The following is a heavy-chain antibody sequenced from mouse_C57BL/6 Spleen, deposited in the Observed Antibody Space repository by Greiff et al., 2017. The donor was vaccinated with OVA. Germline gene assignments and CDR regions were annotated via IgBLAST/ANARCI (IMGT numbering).Heavy chain of an antibody. J-gene: IGHJ3*01. CDR1: GYTFTSYW. CDR3: AREDWDGFAY. Sequence: QVQLQQSGAELVRPGSSVKLSCKASGYTFTSYWMHWVKQRPTQGLEWIGNIDPSDSETHYNQKFKDKATLTVDKSSSTAYMQLSSLTSEDSAVYYCAREDWDGFAYWGQGTLVTVSA. D-gene: IGHD4-1*01. V-gene: IGHV1-52*01. CDR2: IDPSDSET.